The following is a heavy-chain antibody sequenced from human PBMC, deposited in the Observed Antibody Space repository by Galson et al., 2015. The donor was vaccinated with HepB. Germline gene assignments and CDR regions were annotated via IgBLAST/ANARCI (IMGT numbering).Heavy chain of an antibody. CDR3: ASLFYPGGRDLHDY. CDR2: ISYDGSNK. CDR1: GFTFSSYA. J-gene: IGHJ4*02. D-gene: IGHD3-10*01. Sequence: SLRLSCAASGFTFSSYAMHWVRQAPGKGLEWVAVISYDGSNKYYADSVKGRFTISRDNSKNTLYLQMNSLRAEDTAVYYCASLFYPGGRDLHDYWGQGTLVTVSS. V-gene: IGHV3-30-3*01.